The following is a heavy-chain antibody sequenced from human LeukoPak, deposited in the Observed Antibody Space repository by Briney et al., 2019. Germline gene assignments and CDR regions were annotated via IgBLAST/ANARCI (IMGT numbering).Heavy chain of an antibody. J-gene: IGHJ4*02. CDR3: ARDLWHYYDSGGFEY. CDR2: INHSGST. CDR1: GGSFSGYY. D-gene: IGHD3-22*01. V-gene: IGHV4-34*01. Sequence: SETLSLTCAVYGGSFSGYYWSWIRQPPGKGLEWIGEINHSGSTNYNPSLKSRVTISVDTSKNQFSLKLSSVTAADTAVYYCARDLWHYYDSGGFEYWGQGTLVTVSS.